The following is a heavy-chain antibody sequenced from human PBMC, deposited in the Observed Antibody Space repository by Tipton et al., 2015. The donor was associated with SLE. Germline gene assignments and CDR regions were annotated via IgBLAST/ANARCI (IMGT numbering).Heavy chain of an antibody. Sequence: QLVQSGAEVKKPGSSVKVPCKASGGTFSSYAISWVRQAPGQGLEWMGWINPQNGVTIYAQKFQGRVTMTRDTSISTAYIDLSRLRSDDTAVYYCAIFTPVSSDWGQGTLVTVSS. D-gene: IGHD6-6*01. CDR2: INPQNGVT. V-gene: IGHV1-2*02. CDR1: GGTFSSYA. CDR3: AIFTPVSSD. J-gene: IGHJ4*02.